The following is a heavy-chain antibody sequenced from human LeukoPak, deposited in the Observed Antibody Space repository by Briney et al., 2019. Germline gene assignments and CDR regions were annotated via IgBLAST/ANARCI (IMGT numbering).Heavy chain of an antibody. J-gene: IGHJ4*02. CDR2: IYYSGST. CDR3: ARSPGHRGYDY. Sequence: SETLSLTCTVSGASLSSSYYWSWIRQPPGKGLEWIGYIYYSGSTNYNPSLESRVTMSIDTSNNQFSLKLTSVTATDTAVYYCARSPGHRGYDYWGQGTLVTVSS. D-gene: IGHD3-22*01. V-gene: IGHV4-61*01. CDR1: GASLSSSYY.